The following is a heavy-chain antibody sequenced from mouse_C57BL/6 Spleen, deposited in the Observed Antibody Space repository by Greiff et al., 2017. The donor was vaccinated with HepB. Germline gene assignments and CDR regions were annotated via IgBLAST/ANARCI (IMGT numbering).Heavy chain of an antibody. V-gene: IGHV1-69*01. CDR3: ASQTAQATFLAY. D-gene: IGHD3-2*02. CDR1: GYTFTSYW. Sequence: VQLQQPGAELVMPGASVKLSCKASGYTFTSYWMHWVKQRPGQGLEWIGEIDPSDSYTNYNQKFKGKSTLTVDKSSSTAYMQLSSLTSEDSAVYYCASQTAQATFLAYWGQGTLVTVSA. CDR2: IDPSDSYT. J-gene: IGHJ3*01.